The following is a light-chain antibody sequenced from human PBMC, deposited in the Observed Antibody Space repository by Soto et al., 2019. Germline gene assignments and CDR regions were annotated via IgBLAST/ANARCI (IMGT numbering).Light chain of an antibody. CDR3: LQHDSFPPT. V-gene: IGKV1-17*03. CDR1: QDIGNH. Sequence: DIQMTQSPSAMSASVGDRVPISCRASQDIGNHLAWFQQKPGKVPQRLIYAASSLQTGVPSRFSGSGSGTDFTLTINSLQPEDFATYYCLQHDSFPPTFGQGTRLEIK. CDR2: AAS. J-gene: IGKJ5*01.